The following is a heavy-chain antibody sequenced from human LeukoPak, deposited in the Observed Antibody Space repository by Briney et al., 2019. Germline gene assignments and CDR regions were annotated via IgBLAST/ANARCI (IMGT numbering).Heavy chain of an antibody. CDR1: GFTFSSYG. J-gene: IGHJ4*02. D-gene: IGHD5-18*01. V-gene: IGHV3-74*01. CDR3: ARGYIYGYDC. CDR2: INSDGSTT. Sequence: PGRSLRLSCAASGFTFSSYGMHWVRQAPGKGLVWVSRINSDGSTTTYADSVKGRFTISRDNAKNTLYLQVNSLRAEDTAVYYCARGYIYGYDCWGQGALVTVSS.